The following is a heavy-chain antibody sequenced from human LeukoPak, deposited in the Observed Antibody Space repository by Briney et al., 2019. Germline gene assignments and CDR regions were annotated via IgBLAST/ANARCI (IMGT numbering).Heavy chain of an antibody. CDR3: ARDRAGVSSWFDP. CDR1: GGTFSSYA. D-gene: IGHD3-10*01. Sequence: ASVKVSCKASGGTFSSYAISRVRQAPGQGLEWMGGIIPIFGTANYAQEFQGRVTITTDESTSTAYMELSSLRSEDTAVYYCARDRAGVSSWFDPWGQGTLVTVSS. V-gene: IGHV1-69*05. J-gene: IGHJ5*02. CDR2: IIPIFGTA.